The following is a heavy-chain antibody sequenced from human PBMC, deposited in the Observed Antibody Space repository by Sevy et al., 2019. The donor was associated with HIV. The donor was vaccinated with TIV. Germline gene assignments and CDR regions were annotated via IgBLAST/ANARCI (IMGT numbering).Heavy chain of an antibody. Sequence: SETLSLTCAVYGGSFSGYYWSWIRQPPGKELEWIGEINHSGSTNYNPSLKSRVTISVDTSKNQFSLKLSSVTAADTAVYYCARGYCSSTSCYSGVAWFDPWGQGTLVTVSS. J-gene: IGHJ5*02. CDR2: INHSGST. CDR3: ARGYCSSTSCYSGVAWFDP. D-gene: IGHD2-2*01. V-gene: IGHV4-34*01. CDR1: GGSFSGYY.